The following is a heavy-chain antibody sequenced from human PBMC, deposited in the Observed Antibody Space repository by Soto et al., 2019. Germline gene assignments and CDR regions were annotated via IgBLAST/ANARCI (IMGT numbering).Heavy chain of an antibody. V-gene: IGHV1-2*04. Sequence: GASVKVSCKASGYTFTGYYINWVRQAPGQGLEWMGWINPDSGGTNYAQKFQGWVTMTRDTSISTAYMELSGLRSDDTAVYYCAREGDYYGSGSAENWFDPWGQGTLVTVSS. J-gene: IGHJ5*02. CDR1: GYTFTGYY. CDR2: INPDSGGT. D-gene: IGHD3-10*01. CDR3: AREGDYYGSGSAENWFDP.